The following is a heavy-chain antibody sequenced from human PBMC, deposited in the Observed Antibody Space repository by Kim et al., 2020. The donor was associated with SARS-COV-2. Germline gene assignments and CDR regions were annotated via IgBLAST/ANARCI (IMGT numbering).Heavy chain of an antibody. J-gene: IGHJ4*02. Sequence: SETLSLTCTVSGGSISTYFWSWIRQLPGKGLEWIGYISYSGSTSYNPSLKSRVTISVDTSKNQFSLKLSSVTAADTAVYYCAREGIWSHFDSWGQGTLVTVSS. CDR2: ISYSGST. CDR3: AREGIWSHFDS. CDR1: GGSISTYF. V-gene: IGHV4-59*13. D-gene: IGHD2-15*01.